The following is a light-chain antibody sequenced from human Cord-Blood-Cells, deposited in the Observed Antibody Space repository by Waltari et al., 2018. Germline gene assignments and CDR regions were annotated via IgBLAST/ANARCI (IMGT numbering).Light chain of an antibody. CDR3: QQYGSSPWT. V-gene: IGKV3-20*01. CDR1: QSVSSSY. J-gene: IGKJ1*01. CDR2: GAS. Sequence: ELVLTQSPGTLSLSPGERVTLSCRSSQSVSSSYLAWYQQKPGQAPRLLIYGASSRATGIPDRFSGSESGTDFTLTISRLGPEDFAVYYCQQYGSSPWTFGQGTKVEIK.